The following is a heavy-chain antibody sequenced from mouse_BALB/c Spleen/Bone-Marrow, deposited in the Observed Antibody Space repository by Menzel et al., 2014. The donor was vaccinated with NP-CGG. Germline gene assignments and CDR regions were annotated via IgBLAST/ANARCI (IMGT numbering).Heavy chain of an antibody. Sequence: VQLQQSGAELVMPGASVKMSCKASGYTFTDYWMHWVKQRPGQGLEWIGAIDTSDSYTSYNQKFKGKATLTVDGSSSTAYMQLSSLTSEDSAVYYCAREYYYGYLYYFDYWGQGTTLTVSS. CDR1: GYTFTDYW. CDR3: AREYYYGYLYYFDY. V-gene: IGHV1-69*01. J-gene: IGHJ2*01. CDR2: IDTSDSYT. D-gene: IGHD1-2*01.